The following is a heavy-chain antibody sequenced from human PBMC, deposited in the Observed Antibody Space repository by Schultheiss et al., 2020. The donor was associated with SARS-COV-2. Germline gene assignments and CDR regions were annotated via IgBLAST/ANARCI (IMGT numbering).Heavy chain of an antibody. CDR1: GGSIISSSYY. CDR2: INHSGST. CDR3: ARGPAAGFPRVDY. J-gene: IGHJ4*02. D-gene: IGHD6-13*01. V-gene: IGHV4-39*07. Sequence: SETLSLTCTVSGGSIISSSYYWSWIRQPPGKGLEWIGEINHSGSTNYNPSLKSRVTISVDTSKNQFSLKLSSVTAADTAVYYCARGPAAGFPRVDYWGQGTLVTVSS.